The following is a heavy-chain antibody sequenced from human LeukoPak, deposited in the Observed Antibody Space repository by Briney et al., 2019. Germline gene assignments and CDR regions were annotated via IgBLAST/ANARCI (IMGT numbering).Heavy chain of an antibody. V-gene: IGHV1-46*02. J-gene: IGHJ6*02. D-gene: IGHD3-10*01. Sequence: VASVKVSCKTSGYNFNSHHVYWVRQAPGQGLEWMGVKFSHDDSTSNAQKFQGRVTMTRDTSTSTVYMELSSLRSEDTAVYYCARDSGSFHYDMDVWGQGTTVIVSS. CDR3: ARDSGSFHYDMDV. CDR2: KFSHDDST. CDR1: GYNFNSHH.